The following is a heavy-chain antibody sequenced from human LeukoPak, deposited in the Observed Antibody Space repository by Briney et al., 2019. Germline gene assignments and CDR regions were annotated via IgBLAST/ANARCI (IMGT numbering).Heavy chain of an antibody. V-gene: IGHV1-69*02. CDR2: IIPILGIA. Sequence: PVKVSCKASGGTFSSYTISWVRQAPGQGLEWMGRIIPILGIANYAQKFQGRVTITADKSTSTAYMELSSLRSEDTAVYYCARSPQYCSSTSCYGNYYYMDVWGKGTTVTVSS. J-gene: IGHJ6*03. D-gene: IGHD2-2*01. CDR3: ARSPQYCSSTSCYGNYYYMDV. CDR1: GGTFSSYT.